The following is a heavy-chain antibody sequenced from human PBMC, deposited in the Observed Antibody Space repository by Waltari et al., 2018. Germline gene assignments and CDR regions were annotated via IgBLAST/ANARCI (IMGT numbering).Heavy chain of an antibody. Sequence: QVQLVQSGAEVKKPGASVKVSCKASGYTFTGYYMHWVRKAPGQGPEWNGWLNPNSCGTNYAQKFQGRVTMTSDSSISPAYMELSRLRSDDTAVYYCARDPVYYAFDAFDIWGQGTMVTVSS. V-gene: IGHV1-2*02. CDR1: GYTFTGYY. J-gene: IGHJ3*02. CDR3: ARDPVYYAFDAFDI. CDR2: LNPNSCGT. D-gene: IGHD3-10*01.